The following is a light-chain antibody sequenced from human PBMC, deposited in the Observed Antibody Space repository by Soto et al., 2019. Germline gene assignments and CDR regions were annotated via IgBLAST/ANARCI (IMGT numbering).Light chain of an antibody. CDR2: GAS. CDR3: QQCDDWPRT. CDR1: QSVGNN. J-gene: IGKJ1*01. V-gene: IGKV3-15*01. Sequence: EIVMTQSPATLSVSTGERATPPFRASQSVGNNLAWYQQKPGQPPRLLIHGASTRATGIPARFSGSGSGTEFALTISSLQSEDFAVYYCQQCDDWPRTFGQGTKVDIK.